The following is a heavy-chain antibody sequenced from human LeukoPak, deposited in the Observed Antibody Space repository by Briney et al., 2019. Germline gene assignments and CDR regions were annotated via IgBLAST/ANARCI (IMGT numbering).Heavy chain of an antibody. V-gene: IGHV3-23*01. CDR2: VSDSGGST. CDR1: GFVFSTYA. D-gene: IGHD3-10*01. Sequence: GSLRLSCAASGFVFSTYAMSWVRQAPGKGLEWVSSVSDSGGSTYTGESVKGRFTISRDNSKNTLYLQMNSLRAEDTAVYYCAKERSGSYMFPFDYWGQGTLVTVSS. J-gene: IGHJ4*02. CDR3: AKERSGSYMFPFDY.